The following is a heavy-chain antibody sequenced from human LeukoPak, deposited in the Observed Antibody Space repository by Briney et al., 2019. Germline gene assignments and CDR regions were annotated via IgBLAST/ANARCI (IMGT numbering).Heavy chain of an antibody. CDR1: GVSFSSPIYY. CDR3: ARTGSNYGQWYFDY. CDR2: IYYTGST. Sequence: SETLSLTCTVSGVSFSSPIYYWAWIRQPPGKGLEWIGTIYYTGSTYYNPSLKSRVAISLDTSTNQFSLKLRSVTAADTAVYYCARTGSNYGQWYFDYWGQGTLVTVSS. D-gene: IGHD4-11*01. J-gene: IGHJ4*02. V-gene: IGHV4-39*07.